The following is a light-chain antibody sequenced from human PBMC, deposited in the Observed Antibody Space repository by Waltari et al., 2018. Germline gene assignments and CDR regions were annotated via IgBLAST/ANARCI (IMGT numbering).Light chain of an antibody. J-gene: IGLJ1*01. CDR1: NIGSYS. V-gene: IGLV3-21*04. CDR2: YDS. CDR3: QVWHADIDPGV. Sequence: SYVLTQPTSVSVAPGETARITCGGDNIGSYSVHWYQQNPGQAPVLVIFYDSDRPSGCPVRLSGYNAGNTATLTITGVEAGDEARYYCQVWHADIDPGVFGTGTEVTVL.